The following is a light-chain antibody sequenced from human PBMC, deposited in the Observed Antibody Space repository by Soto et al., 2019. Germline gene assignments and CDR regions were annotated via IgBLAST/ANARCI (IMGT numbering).Light chain of an antibody. V-gene: IGKV3-11*01. Sequence: EIVLTQSPATLSLSPGETANLSCRASQSVSRSLAWYQQKPGQTPRLRIYEASNRSTGIQARLSGSGSGTDFTLTVSSLEPEDFAVYYCQQRSSWPLTFGGGTKVEIK. CDR3: QQRSSWPLT. CDR1: QSVSRS. J-gene: IGKJ4*01. CDR2: EAS.